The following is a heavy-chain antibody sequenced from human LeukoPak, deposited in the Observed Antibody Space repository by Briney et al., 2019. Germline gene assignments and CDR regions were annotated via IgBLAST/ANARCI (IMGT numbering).Heavy chain of an antibody. CDR2: IYYSGST. CDR1: GGSISSYY. J-gene: IGHJ6*03. Sequence: PSETLSLTCTVSGGSISSYYWSWIRQPPGKGLEWIGYIYYSGSTNYNPSLKSRVTISVDTSKNQFSLKLSSVTAADTAVYYCARVGGEAHYYYYYMDVWGKGTTVTVSS. D-gene: IGHD3-10*01. CDR3: ARVGGEAHYYYYYMDV. V-gene: IGHV4-59*01.